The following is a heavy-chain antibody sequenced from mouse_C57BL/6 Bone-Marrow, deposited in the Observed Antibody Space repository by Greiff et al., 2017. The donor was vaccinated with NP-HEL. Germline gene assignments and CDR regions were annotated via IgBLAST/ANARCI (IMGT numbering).Heavy chain of an antibody. CDR2: IIPKTGGM. V-gene: IGHV1-15*01. CDR3: TRRQDYDYDEGICYAMDY. D-gene: IGHD2-4*01. Sequence: QVQLQQSGAELVRPGASVTLSCKASGYTFTDYEMHWVKQTPGNGLDWIGAIIPKTGGMSYNQKFKGKGILTADKSASTAYMELRSLTSEDSAVYYCTRRQDYDYDEGICYAMDYWGQGTSVTVSS. CDR1: GYTFTDYE. J-gene: IGHJ4*01.